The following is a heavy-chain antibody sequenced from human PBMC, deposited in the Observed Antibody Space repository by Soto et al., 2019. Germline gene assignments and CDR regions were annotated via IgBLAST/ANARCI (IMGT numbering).Heavy chain of an antibody. Sequence: ASVKVSCKAPRDTVTSYYINWVRQAPGQGLEWMGVINPHGGSTAYAQKFKGRVTLTRDTSASTVYMEVRSLTSEDTAMYDCARSSGGNFGIIIEGTNWFDPWGKGTLVTVSS. D-gene: IGHD1-26*01. CDR1: RDTVTSYY. CDR3: ARSSGGNFGIIIEGTNWFDP. V-gene: IGHV1-46*01. J-gene: IGHJ5*02. CDR2: INPHGGST.